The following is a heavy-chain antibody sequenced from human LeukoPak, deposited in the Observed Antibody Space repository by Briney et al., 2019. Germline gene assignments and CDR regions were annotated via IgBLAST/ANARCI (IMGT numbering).Heavy chain of an antibody. D-gene: IGHD4-17*01. Sequence: SETLSLTCAVSGGSISSSNWWSWVRPPPGKGLEWIGEIYHSGSTNYNPSLKSRVTISVDKSKNQFSLKLSSVTAADTAVYYCAGGTYDYGDSHGYFDYWGQGTLVTVSS. CDR2: IYHSGST. V-gene: IGHV4-4*02. CDR3: AGGTYDYGDSHGYFDY. CDR1: GGSISSSNW. J-gene: IGHJ4*02.